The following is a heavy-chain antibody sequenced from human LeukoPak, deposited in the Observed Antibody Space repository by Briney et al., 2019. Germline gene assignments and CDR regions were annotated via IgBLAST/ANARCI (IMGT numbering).Heavy chain of an antibody. Sequence: ASVKVSCKASGYILTAYYLHWVRLGPGRGLEWMGWMNVYSGDATYAQKFQGRVTMTRDTSISTAYMELNTLTSDDTAVYYCARPGNWWFDPWGQGTLVTVSS. J-gene: IGHJ5*02. CDR3: ARPGNWWFDP. V-gene: IGHV1-2*02. CDR2: MNVYSGDA. D-gene: IGHD3-10*01. CDR1: GYILTAYY.